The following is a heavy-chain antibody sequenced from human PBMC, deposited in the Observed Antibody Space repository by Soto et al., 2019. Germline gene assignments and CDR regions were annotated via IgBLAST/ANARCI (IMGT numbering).Heavy chain of an antibody. Sequence: PGGSLRLSCAASGSTFSSYWMSWVRQAPGKGLEWVANIKQDGSEKYYVDSVKGRFTISRDNAKNSLYLQMNSLRAEDTAVYYCARDYGGNSETFDYWGQGTLVTVSS. CDR2: IKQDGSEK. J-gene: IGHJ4*02. CDR1: GSTFSSYW. V-gene: IGHV3-7*01. CDR3: ARDYGGNSETFDY. D-gene: IGHD4-17*01.